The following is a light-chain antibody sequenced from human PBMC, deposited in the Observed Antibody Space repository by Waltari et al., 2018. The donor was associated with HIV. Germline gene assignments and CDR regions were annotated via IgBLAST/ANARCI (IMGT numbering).Light chain of an antibody. Sequence: SADLTQDTAVSVALGQTARITCQGDSLTDYYATWYQQKAGQAPVVVIYNKDKRPSGIPDRFSGSGSGITASLTITGTQAEDEADYYCSSRVTSNYHTVFGGGTKLTVL. V-gene: IGLV3-19*01. J-gene: IGLJ2*01. CDR3: SSRVTSNYHTV. CDR2: NKD. CDR1: SLTDYY.